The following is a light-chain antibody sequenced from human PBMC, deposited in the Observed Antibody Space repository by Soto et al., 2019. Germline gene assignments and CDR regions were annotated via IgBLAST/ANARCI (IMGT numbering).Light chain of an antibody. CDR3: AEWDDSLGGLV. J-gene: IGLJ1*01. V-gene: IGLV1-47*01. Sequence: QSVLTQPPSASGTPGQRVTISCSGSSSNIGSNYVYWYQQLPGTAPKLLIYRINQRPSGVPDRFSGSKSGTSASLAISVLRSEDEADYYCAEWDDSLGGLVFGTGTKLTVL. CDR1: SSNIGSNY. CDR2: RIN.